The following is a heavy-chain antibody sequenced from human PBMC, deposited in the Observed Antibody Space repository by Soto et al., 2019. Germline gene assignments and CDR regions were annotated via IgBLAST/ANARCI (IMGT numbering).Heavy chain of an antibody. CDR1: GGSISNFH. D-gene: IGHD5-18*01. Sequence: SETLSLTCNVSGGSISNFHLSWIRQPPGKGLEWIGYIYYSGSYYNPSLTSRVSMSLDKSKNQFSLHLKSVTAADTALYFRALGGYNYGRPFDFWGQGTRVTVSS. CDR2: IYYSGS. CDR3: ALGGYNYGRPFDF. J-gene: IGHJ4*02. V-gene: IGHV4-59*01.